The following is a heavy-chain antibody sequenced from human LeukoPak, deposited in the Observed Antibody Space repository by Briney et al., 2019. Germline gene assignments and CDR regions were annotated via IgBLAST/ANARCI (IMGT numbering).Heavy chain of an antibody. CDR3: ARGGTSGLPQTYFDY. D-gene: IGHD2-15*01. CDR1: GFTFSSYA. J-gene: IGHJ4*02. CDR2: ISSNGGST. V-gene: IGHV3-64*01. Sequence: GGSLRLSCAASGFTFSSYAMHWVRQAPGKGLEYVSAISSNGGSTYYANSVRGRFTISRDNSKNTLYLQMGSLRPEDMAVYYCARGGTSGLPQTYFDYWGQGTLVTVSS.